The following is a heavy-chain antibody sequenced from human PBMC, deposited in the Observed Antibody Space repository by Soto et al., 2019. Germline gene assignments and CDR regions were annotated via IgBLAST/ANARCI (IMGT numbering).Heavy chain of an antibody. V-gene: IGHV4-34*01. J-gene: IGHJ4*02. CDR1: GGSFSGYY. CDR2: INHSGST. CDR3: ARAPLKGASFDY. Sequence: QVQLQQWGAGLLKPSETLSLTCAVYGGSFSGYYWSWIRQPPGKGLEWIGEINHSGSTNYNPSLKRRVTVSVDTSKNQFSLKLSSVTAADTAVYYCARAPLKGASFDYWGQGTLITVSS.